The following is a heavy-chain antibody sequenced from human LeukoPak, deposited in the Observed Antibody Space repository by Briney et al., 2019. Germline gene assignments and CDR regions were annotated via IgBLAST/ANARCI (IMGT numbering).Heavy chain of an antibody. CDR1: GDSVTTYY. CDR3: ARLVTYSSSWAQYYFDY. V-gene: IGHV4-59*02. CDR2: IYYSGSA. D-gene: IGHD6-13*01. J-gene: IGHJ4*02. Sequence: SETLSLTCTVSGDSVTTYYWSWIRQPPGKGLEWLGYIYYSGSATYNPSLKSRVTISVDKSKNQFSLKLSSVTAADTAVYYCARLVTYSSSWAQYYFDYWGQGTLVTVSS.